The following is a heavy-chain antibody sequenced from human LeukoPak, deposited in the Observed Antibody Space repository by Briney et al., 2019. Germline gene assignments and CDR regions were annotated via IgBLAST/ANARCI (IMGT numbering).Heavy chain of an antibody. Sequence: PGGSLRLSCAASGFTFSSYGMHWVRQAPGKGLEWVAVIWYDGSNKYYADSVKGRFTISRDNSKNTLYLQMNSLRAEDTAVYSCARATGSGSGSYYCLDYWGQGTLVTVSS. CDR1: GFTFSSYG. CDR2: IWYDGSNK. V-gene: IGHV3-33*01. J-gene: IGHJ4*02. CDR3: ARATGSGSGSYYCLDY. D-gene: IGHD3-10*01.